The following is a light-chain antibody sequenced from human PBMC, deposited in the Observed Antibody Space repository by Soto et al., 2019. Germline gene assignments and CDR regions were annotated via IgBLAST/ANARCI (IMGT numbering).Light chain of an antibody. CDR1: SSDVGSYNR. Sequence: QSVLTQPPSVSGSPGQSVTISCTGTSSDVGSYNRVSWYQQPPGTAPKLMIYEVSNRPSGVPDRFSGSKSGNTASLTISGLQAEYDSDYYCSSYTSSSTFVFGTGTKVTVL. J-gene: IGLJ1*01. CDR2: EVS. CDR3: SSYTSSSTFV. V-gene: IGLV2-18*02.